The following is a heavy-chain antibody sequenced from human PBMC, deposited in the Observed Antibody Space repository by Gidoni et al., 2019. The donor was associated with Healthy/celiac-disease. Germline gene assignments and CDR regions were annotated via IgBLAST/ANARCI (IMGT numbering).Heavy chain of an antibody. V-gene: IGHV3-7*01. Sequence: EVQLVESGGGLVQPGGSLRLSCAASGFTFSSYWMSWFRQAPGKGLEWVANRKQDGSEKYYVDAVKGRFTISRDNAKNSLYLQMNSLRAEDTAVYYCARDGLLRLGRGMDVWGQGTTVTVSS. J-gene: IGHJ6*02. CDR3: ARDGLLRLGRGMDV. D-gene: IGHD3-16*01. CDR2: RKQDGSEK. CDR1: GFTFSSYW.